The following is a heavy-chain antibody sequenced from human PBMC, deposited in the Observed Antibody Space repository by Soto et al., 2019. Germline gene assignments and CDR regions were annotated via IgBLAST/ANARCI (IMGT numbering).Heavy chain of an antibody. CDR3: ARGQRPARPRYYYYYYGMDV. CDR1: GFTFSSYG. D-gene: IGHD6-6*01. J-gene: IGHJ6*02. Sequence: QVQLVESGGGVVQPGRSLRLSCAASGFTFSSYGMHWVRQAPGKGLEWVAVIWHDGSNKYYADSVKGRFTISRDNSKNTLYLQMNSLRAEDTAVYYCARGQRPARPRYYYYYYGMDVWGQGTTVTVSS. V-gene: IGHV3-33*01. CDR2: IWHDGSNK.